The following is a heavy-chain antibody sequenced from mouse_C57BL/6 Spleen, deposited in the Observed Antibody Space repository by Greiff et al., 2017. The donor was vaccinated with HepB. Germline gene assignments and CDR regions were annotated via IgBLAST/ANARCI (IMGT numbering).Heavy chain of an antibody. Sequence: EVKVVESGGGLVKPGGSLKLSCAASGFTFSDYGMHWVRQAPEKGLEWVAYISSGSSTIYYADTVKGRFTISRDNAKNTLFLQMTSLRSEDTAMYYCARWGSSGPYYFDYWGQGTTLTVSS. CDR2: ISSGSSTI. D-gene: IGHD3-2*02. CDR1: GFTFSDYG. V-gene: IGHV5-17*01. CDR3: ARWGSSGPYYFDY. J-gene: IGHJ2*01.